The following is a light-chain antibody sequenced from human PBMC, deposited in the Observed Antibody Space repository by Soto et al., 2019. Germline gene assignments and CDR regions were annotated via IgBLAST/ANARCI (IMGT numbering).Light chain of an antibody. J-gene: IGLJ3*02. CDR2: LNSDGSH. CDR3: QTWGTGDWV. Sequence: QPELTQSPSASASLGASVKLTCTLSSGHSSYAIAWHQQQPEKGPRYLMKLNSDGSHSKGDGIPDRFSGSSSGAERYLTISSLQSEDEADYYCQTWGTGDWVFGGGTKLTVL. CDR1: SGHSSYA. V-gene: IGLV4-69*01.